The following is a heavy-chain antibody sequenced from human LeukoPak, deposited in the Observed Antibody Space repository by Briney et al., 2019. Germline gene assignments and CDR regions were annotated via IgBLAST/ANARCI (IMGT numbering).Heavy chain of an antibody. D-gene: IGHD2-2*01. CDR2: KYYSGSA. CDR3: ATPYCSGISCLDVFNM. J-gene: IGHJ3*02. V-gene: IGHV4-31*03. Sequence: SQTLSLTCNVSGVSVSDGRYSWIWIRQHPGKGLEWIGYKYYSGSAKYNPSLKSRLTISIDTSKNQFSLQLSSVTAADTATHYCATPYCSGISCLDVFNMWGQGTRVTVSS. CDR1: GVSVSDGRYS.